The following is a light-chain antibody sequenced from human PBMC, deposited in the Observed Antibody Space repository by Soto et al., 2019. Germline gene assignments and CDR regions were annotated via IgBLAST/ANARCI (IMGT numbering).Light chain of an antibody. CDR3: LQDYSYPWT. CDR1: QGITKD. V-gene: IGKV1-6*01. CDR2: AAS. J-gene: IGKJ1*01. Sequence: AIQMTQSPSSLSASVGDRVTISCRASQGITKDLGWYQQKPGKAPKLLIYAASSLQSGVPSRFSGSGSGTAFTLTISSLQPEDFAVYYCLQDYSYPWTFGQGTKVEIK.